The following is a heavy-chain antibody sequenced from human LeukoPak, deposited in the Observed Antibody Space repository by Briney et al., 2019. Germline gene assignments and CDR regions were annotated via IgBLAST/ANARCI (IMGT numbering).Heavy chain of an antibody. Sequence: GRSLRLSCAASGFTFSSYGMHWVRQAPGKGLEWVAVIWYDGSNKYYADSVKGRFAISRDNSKNTLYLQMNSLRAEDTAVYYCARIPREYRYEPWGYGMDVWGQGTTVTVSS. D-gene: IGHD5-18*01. J-gene: IGHJ6*02. CDR1: GFTFSSYG. CDR3: ARIPREYRYEPWGYGMDV. V-gene: IGHV3-33*01. CDR2: IWYDGSNK.